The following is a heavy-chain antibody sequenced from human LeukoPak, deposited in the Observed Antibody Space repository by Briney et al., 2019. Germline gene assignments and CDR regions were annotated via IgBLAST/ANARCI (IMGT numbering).Heavy chain of an antibody. CDR1: GGSIRSYY. Sequence: SETLSLTCTVPGGSIRSYYWSCIRQPPGKGLEWIGHIYYSGSTNYNPSLKSRVSISVDTSKNQFSLKLSSVTAADTAAYYCARTGSTVTMLYPFDHWGQGTLVTVSS. CDR2: IYYSGST. D-gene: IGHD4-17*01. J-gene: IGHJ4*02. CDR3: ARTGSTVTMLYPFDH. V-gene: IGHV4-59*01.